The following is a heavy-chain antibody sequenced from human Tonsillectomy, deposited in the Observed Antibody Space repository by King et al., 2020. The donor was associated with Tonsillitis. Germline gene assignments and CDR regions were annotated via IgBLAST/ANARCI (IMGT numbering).Heavy chain of an antibody. D-gene: IGHD3-10*01. CDR2: IYWNDEK. CDR3: PHRLFYFGSGSYYNPGCMDV. CDR1: GFSLSTTGVG. V-gene: IGHV2-5*01. J-gene: IGHJ6*02. Sequence: ITLKESGPTLVKPTQTLTLTCTFSGFSLSTTGVGVGWIRQPPGKALDWLALIYWNDEKCYSPSLKNRLTITKDTSKNQVVLTMTNMDPVYTATYYCPHRLFYFGSGSYYNPGCMDVWGQGTTVIVSS.